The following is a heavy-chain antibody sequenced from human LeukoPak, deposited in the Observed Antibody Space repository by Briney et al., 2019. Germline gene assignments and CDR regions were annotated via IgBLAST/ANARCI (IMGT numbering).Heavy chain of an antibody. CDR3: ARVSVYAMYYYYYYMGV. CDR1: GGSFSGYY. D-gene: IGHD2-8*01. Sequence: SETLSLTCAVYGGSFSGYYWSWIRQPPGKGLEWIGEINHSGSTNYNPSLKSRVTISVDTSKNQFSLKLSSVTAADTAVYYCARVSVYAMYYYYYYMGVWGKGNTVTVSS. CDR2: INHSGST. J-gene: IGHJ6*03. V-gene: IGHV4-34*01.